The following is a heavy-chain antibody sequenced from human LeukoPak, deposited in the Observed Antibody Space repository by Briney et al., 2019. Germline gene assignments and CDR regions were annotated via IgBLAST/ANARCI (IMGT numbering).Heavy chain of an antibody. D-gene: IGHD2-15*01. V-gene: IGHV4-59*01. CDR2: VSYSGST. CDR1: GGSISSYY. J-gene: IGHJ5*02. CDR3: ARGHDGVVGWFAP. Sequence: SETLSLTCTVSGGSISSYYWSWIRQPPGKGLEWIGHVSYSGSTNYNPSLKSRVTISVDTSKNQFSLKVTSVTAADTAVYYCARGHDGVVGWFAPWGRGALVTVSS.